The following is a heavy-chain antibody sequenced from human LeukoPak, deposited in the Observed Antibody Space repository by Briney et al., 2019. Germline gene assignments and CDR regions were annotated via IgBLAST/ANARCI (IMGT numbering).Heavy chain of an antibody. J-gene: IGHJ4*02. D-gene: IGHD2-8*01. CDR1: GGSISSYY. Sequence: SETLSLTCTVSGGSISSYYWSWIRQPPGKGLEWIGEINHSGSTNYNPSLKSRVTISADTSKNQFSLKLSSVTAADTAVYYCARRNGAIDYWGQGTLVTVSS. CDR2: INHSGST. V-gene: IGHV4-34*01. CDR3: ARRNGAIDY.